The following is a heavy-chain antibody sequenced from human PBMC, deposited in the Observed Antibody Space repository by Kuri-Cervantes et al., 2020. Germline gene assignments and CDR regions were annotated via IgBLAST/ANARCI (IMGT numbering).Heavy chain of an antibody. V-gene: IGHV1-18*01. CDR3: ARVSQWLVGWFDP. Sequence: ASVKVSCKASGGTFSSYAISWVRQAPGQGLEWMGWISAYNGNTNYAQKLQGRVTMTTDTSTSTAYMEPRSLRSDDTAVYYCARVSQWLVGWFDPWGQGTLVTVSS. J-gene: IGHJ5*02. D-gene: IGHD6-19*01. CDR2: ISAYNGNT. CDR1: GGTFSSYA.